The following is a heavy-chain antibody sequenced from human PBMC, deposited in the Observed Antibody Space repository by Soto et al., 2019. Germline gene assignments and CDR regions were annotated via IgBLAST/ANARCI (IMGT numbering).Heavy chain of an antibody. CDR2: IYYSGTT. D-gene: IGHD4-4*01. V-gene: IGHV4-61*01. CDR3: ARTTCTTTACQAHGIDV. CDR1: AGSVSSGSYY. Sequence: SETLSLTCTVSAGSVSSGSYYWTWIRQPPGKGLEWLGYIYYSGTTNYNPPLKSRITISVDTSGNQFSLKLSSVTAADTAVYFCARTTCTTTACQAHGIDVWGKGTTVTVSS. J-gene: IGHJ6*04.